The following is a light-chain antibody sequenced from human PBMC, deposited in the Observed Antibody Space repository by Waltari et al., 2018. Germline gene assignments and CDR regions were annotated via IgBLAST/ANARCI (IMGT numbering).Light chain of an antibody. CDR1: SGHRSNL. V-gene: IGLV4-69*01. J-gene: IGLJ3*02. CDR2: VNSDGSH. Sequence: QLVLTQSPSASASLGASVKLTCTLTSGHRSNLIAWLQQQPGKGPRYLMQVNSDGSHRKGDEIPDRFSGSSSGAERYLTISSLQSEDEADYYCETGGHGTWVFGGGTKLTVL. CDR3: ETGGHGTWV.